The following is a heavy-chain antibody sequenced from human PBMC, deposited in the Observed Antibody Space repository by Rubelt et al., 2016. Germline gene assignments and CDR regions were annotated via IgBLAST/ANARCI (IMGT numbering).Heavy chain of an antibody. Sequence: EVQLVESGGGLVQPGGSLRLSCAASGFTLSDYDIHWVRRAAGKGLEWVSAIATSGDTYYPDSVKGRFTITRAKSKNSLYLQMNSLTAGDTAVYYCARGLDLWGHGALVTVSS. CDR1: GFTLSDYD. D-gene: IGHD3/OR15-3a*01. V-gene: IGHV3-13*04. J-gene: IGHJ3*01. CDR2: IATSGDT. CDR3: ARGLDL.